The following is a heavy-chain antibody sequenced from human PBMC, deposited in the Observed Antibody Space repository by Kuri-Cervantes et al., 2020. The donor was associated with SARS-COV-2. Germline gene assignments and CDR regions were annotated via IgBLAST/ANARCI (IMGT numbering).Heavy chain of an antibody. V-gene: IGHV1-58*01. Sequence: SVKVSCKASGFTFTSSAVQWVRQARGQRLEWIGWIVVGSGNTNYAQKFQERVTMTRNTSISTAYMELSSLRSEDTAVYYCARDAYCTNGVCRKYYYYYGMDVWGQGTTVNVSS. CDR3: ARDAYCTNGVCRKYYYYYGMDV. D-gene: IGHD2-8*01. CDR2: IVVGSGNT. CDR1: GFTFTSSA. J-gene: IGHJ6*02.